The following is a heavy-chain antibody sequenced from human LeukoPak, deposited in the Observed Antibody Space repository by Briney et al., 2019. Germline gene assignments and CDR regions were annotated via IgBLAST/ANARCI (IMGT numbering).Heavy chain of an antibody. J-gene: IGHJ4*02. Sequence: GRSLRLSCTASGFTLGGHAMHWVRQTTGGGLEWVAAVSAGHHAFYAGSVQGRFAVSRVNAKNSLYLQMNSLRAGDTAVYYCVREARGYHYTYFDYWGQGSLVTVSS. D-gene: IGHD5-18*01. CDR1: GFTLGGHA. V-gene: IGHV3-13*01. CDR2: VSAGHHA. CDR3: VREARGYHYTYFDY.